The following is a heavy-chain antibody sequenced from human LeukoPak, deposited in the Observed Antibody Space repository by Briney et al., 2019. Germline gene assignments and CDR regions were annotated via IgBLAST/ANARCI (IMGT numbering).Heavy chain of an antibody. CDR3: ARARIGFSGYDDFDY. CDR1: GYTFTSYG. J-gene: IGHJ4*02. V-gene: IGHV1-18*01. Sequence: ASVKVSCKASGYTFTSYGISWVRQAPGQGLEWMGWISAYNGNTNYAQKLQGRVTMTTDTSTSTAYMELRSLRSDDTAVYYCARARIGFSGYDDFDYWGQGTLVTVSS. D-gene: IGHD5-12*01. CDR2: ISAYNGNT.